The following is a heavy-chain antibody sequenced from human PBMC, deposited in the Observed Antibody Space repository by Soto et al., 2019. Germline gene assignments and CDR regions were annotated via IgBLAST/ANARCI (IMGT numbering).Heavy chain of an antibody. Sequence: EVQLVESGGGLVQPGGSLSLSCAASGFTFSSYSMNWVRQATGKGLEWVSYISSSSTTNYYADSVKGRFTITRDNAKNSLYLQMNSLRAEDTAVYYCARDGCSGSNCLNWFDPWGQGTLVTVSS. J-gene: IGHJ5*02. CDR3: ARDGCSGSNCLNWFDP. V-gene: IGHV3-48*01. CDR2: ISSSSTTN. CDR1: GFTFSSYS. D-gene: IGHD2-15*01.